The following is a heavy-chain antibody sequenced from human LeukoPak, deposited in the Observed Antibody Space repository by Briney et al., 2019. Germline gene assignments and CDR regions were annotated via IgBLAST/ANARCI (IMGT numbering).Heavy chain of an antibody. CDR3: ARRYDSSGYYFDF. CDR2: ISSGSGYI. V-gene: IGHV3-21*01. Sequence: GGSLRLSCAASGFTFSDYTMNWVRQAPGKGLEWVSSISSGSGYIYYADSVKGRSTISRDNAKNSLYLQMNSLRAEDTAMYYCARRYDSSGYYFDFWGQGTLVTVSS. J-gene: IGHJ4*02. D-gene: IGHD3-22*01. CDR1: GFTFSDYT.